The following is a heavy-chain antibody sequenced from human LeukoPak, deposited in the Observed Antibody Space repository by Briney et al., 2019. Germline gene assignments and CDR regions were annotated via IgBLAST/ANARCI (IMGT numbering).Heavy chain of an antibody. CDR2: IYHSGTT. D-gene: IGHD3-10*01. Sequence: SETLSLTCAVSGYSITSSSWWGWIRQPPGKGLEWIGYIYHSGTTYYNPSLQSRVTMSVDTSRNHFSVKLSSVTAADTAVYYCARSRNYYGSGDYWSQGTLVTVSS. J-gene: IGHJ4*02. V-gene: IGHV4-28*01. CDR3: ARSRNYYGSGDY. CDR1: GYSITSSSW.